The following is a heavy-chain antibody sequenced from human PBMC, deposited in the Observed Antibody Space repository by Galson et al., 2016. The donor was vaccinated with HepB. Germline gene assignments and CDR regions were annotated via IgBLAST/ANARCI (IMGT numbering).Heavy chain of an antibody. D-gene: IGHD1-1*01. Sequence: SLRLSCAASGFTFSDYGMHWVRQAPGKGLEWVSVISKDSLIKYYADSVKGRFSMSRDNSKNTAYLQINSLKVEDPAVYYCARGVQLYFGLLDFWGPGTLVTVSS. J-gene: IGHJ4*02. V-gene: IGHV3-30*03. CDR3: ARGVQLYFGLLDF. CDR2: ISKDSLIK. CDR1: GFTFSDYG.